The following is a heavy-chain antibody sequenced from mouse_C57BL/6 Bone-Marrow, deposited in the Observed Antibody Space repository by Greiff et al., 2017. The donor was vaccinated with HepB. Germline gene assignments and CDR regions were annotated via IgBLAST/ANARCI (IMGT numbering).Heavy chain of an antibody. V-gene: IGHV1-7*01. CDR3: ALTTRTWFAY. Sequence: QVHVKQSGAELAKPGASVKLSCKASGYTFTSYWMHWVKQRPGQGLEWIGYINPSSGYTKYNQKFKDKATLTADKSSSTAYMQLSSLTYEDSAVYYCALTTRTWFAYWGQGTLVTVSA. CDR1: GYTFTSYW. D-gene: IGHD2-12*01. J-gene: IGHJ3*01. CDR2: INPSSGYT.